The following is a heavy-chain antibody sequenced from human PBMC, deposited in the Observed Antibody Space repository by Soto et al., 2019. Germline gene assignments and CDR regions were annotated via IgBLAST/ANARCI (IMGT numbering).Heavy chain of an antibody. CDR2: IDWDGDK. CDR3: ARSGYNSSWYSYYFDY. V-gene: IGHV2-70*01. D-gene: IGHD6-13*01. J-gene: IGHJ4*02. CDR1: GFSLSTSGMS. Sequence: ASGPTLVNPTQTRTLTCTFSGFSLSTSGMSVSWIRQSPGKALGWLALIDWDGDKHYSTSLKTRLTISKDTSKNQVVLTMANLDPVETATYFCARSGYNSSWYSYYFDYWGQGALVTGSS.